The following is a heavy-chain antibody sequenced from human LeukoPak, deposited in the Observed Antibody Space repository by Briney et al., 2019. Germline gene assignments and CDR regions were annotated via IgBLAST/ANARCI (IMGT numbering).Heavy chain of an antibody. D-gene: IGHD6-19*01. Sequence: GGSLRLPCAASGFSFSVYEMHWVRQAPGRGLEWIADISGSDTSTYYADSVKGRFTISRDNAKNSLYLQMNRLRVEDTAVYYCTTLTVASNFDYWGQGTLVTVSS. J-gene: IGHJ4*02. CDR3: TTLTVASNFDY. V-gene: IGHV3-48*03. CDR1: GFSFSVYE. CDR2: ISGSDTST.